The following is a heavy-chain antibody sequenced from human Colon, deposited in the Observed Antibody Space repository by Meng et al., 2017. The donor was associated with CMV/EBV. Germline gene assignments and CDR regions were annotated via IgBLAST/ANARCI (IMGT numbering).Heavy chain of an antibody. D-gene: IGHD4-11*01. V-gene: IGHV1-46*02. CDR2: FDPRGDST. J-gene: IGHJ4*02. Sequence: SCKKFGYQCKFSSMHWGRQAPGQGLEWMGIFDPRGDSTNYAQRFQGRLTLTEDRSRSTMYLELRGLRSDDTAVYYCARDDSHWSKDFWGQGTLVTVSS. CDR1: GYQCKFSS. CDR3: ARDDSHWSKDF.